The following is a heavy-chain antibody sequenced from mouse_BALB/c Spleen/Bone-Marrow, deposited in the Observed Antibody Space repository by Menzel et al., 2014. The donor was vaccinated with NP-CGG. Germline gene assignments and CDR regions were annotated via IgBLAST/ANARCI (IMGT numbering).Heavy chain of an antibody. V-gene: IGHV4-1*02. CDR2: INPDSSTI. CDR1: GFDFSRYW. D-gene: IGHD2-3*01. CDR3: ARLGYYGYFDY. Sequence: DVQLVESGGGLVQPGGSLKLSCAASGFDFSRYWMSWVRQAPGKGLEWIGEINPDSSTINYTPSLKDKFIISRDNAKNTLYLQMSEVRSEDTALYYCARLGYYGYFDYWGQGTTLTVSS. J-gene: IGHJ2*01.